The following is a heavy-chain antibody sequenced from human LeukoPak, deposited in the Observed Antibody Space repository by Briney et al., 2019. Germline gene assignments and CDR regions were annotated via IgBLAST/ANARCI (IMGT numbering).Heavy chain of an antibody. V-gene: IGHV3-74*01. CDR3: ARVGYCTNGVCYSSHWFDP. CDR1: GFTFSSYW. Sequence: SGGSLRLSCAASGFTFSSYWMHWVRQAPGKGLVWVSRINSDGSSTSYADSVKGRFTISRDNAKNTLYLQMNSLRAEDTAVYYCARVGYCTNGVCYSSHWFDPWGQGTLVTVFS. J-gene: IGHJ5*02. D-gene: IGHD2-8*01. CDR2: INSDGSST.